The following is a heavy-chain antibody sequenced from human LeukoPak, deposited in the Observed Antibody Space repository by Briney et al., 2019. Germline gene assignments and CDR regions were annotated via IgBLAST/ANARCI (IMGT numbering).Heavy chain of an antibody. CDR3: ARVPYCGGDCYTYYFDY. Sequence: GVSLRLSCSASGFPFCSYSMNWVPQAPGKGLEWVSSISRNSNYIYYADSVKGRFTISRDNANNSLYLQMNSLRAEDTAVYYCARVPYCGGDCYTYYFDYWGQGTLVTVSS. V-gene: IGHV3-21*01. D-gene: IGHD2-21*02. CDR2: ISRNSNYI. J-gene: IGHJ4*02. CDR1: GFPFCSYS.